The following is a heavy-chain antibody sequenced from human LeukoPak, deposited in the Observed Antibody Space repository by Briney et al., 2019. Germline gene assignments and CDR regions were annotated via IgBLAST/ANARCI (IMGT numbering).Heavy chain of an antibody. D-gene: IGHD2-21*02. CDR3: ARGGTTKVTY. CDR1: GFTFSSYG. V-gene: IGHV3-23*01. J-gene: IGHJ4*02. Sequence: GGSLRLSCAASGFTFSSYGMRWVRQAPGKGLECVSAISGSGGSTYYADSVKGRFTISSDNSRNTLFLQMNSLRAEDTAVYYCARGGTTKVTYWGQGTLVTVSS. CDR2: ISGSGGST.